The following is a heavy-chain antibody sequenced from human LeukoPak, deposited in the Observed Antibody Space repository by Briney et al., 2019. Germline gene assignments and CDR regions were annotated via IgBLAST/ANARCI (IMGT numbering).Heavy chain of an antibody. CDR2: INHSGRT. D-gene: IGHD2-15*01. V-gene: IGHV4-34*01. CDR3: ARGVYCSGGSCYIPFDY. CDR1: GGSFSGYY. J-gene: IGHJ4*02. Sequence: PSETLSLTRAVYGGSFSGYYWSWIRQPPGRGLEWIGEINHSGRTNYNPSLKSRVTISVDTSKNQFSLKLSSVTAADTAVYYCARGVYCSGGSCYIPFDYWGQGTLVTVSS.